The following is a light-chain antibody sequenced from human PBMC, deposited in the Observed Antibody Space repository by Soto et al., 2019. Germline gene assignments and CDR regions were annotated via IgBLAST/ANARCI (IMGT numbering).Light chain of an antibody. CDR2: TNS. J-gene: IGLJ3*02. CDR1: RSNIGSNY. V-gene: IGLV1-47*02. Sequence: QSVLTQPPSASGTPGQRVTISCSGSRSNIGSNYVYWYQQLSGTAPKLLIYTNSQRPSGVPDRFSGSKSGTSASLAISGLRSEDEADYYCASWDDSLSAQVFGAGTTLTVL. CDR3: ASWDDSLSAQV.